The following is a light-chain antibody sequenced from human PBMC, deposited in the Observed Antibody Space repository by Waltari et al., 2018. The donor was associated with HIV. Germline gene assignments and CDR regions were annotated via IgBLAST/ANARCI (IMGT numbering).Light chain of an antibody. V-gene: IGKV3-15*01. Sequence: EVVMTQSPATLSVSPGEGATLSCRASQSVSSNLAWYQQKPGQVPRLLIYGASTRATGIPARFSGSWSGTEFPLTISSLQSEDFAVYYCQQYNNWPRTFGQGTKVEIK. J-gene: IGKJ1*01. CDR3: QQYNNWPRT. CDR2: GAS. CDR1: QSVSSN.